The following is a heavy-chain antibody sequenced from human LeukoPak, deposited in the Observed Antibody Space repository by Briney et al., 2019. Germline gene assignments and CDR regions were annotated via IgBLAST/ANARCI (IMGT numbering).Heavy chain of an antibody. D-gene: IGHD5-12*01. V-gene: IGHV1-2*02. Sequence: ASVKVSCEASGLTLTGVNYIHWVRQAPGQGPEWMGWINTNSGVTDYARKFQGRVTMTRDTSISTAYMELYRLTSDDTAMYYCTRDRLSKWFDPWGQGTLVTVSS. CDR2: INTNSGVT. J-gene: IGHJ5*02. CDR3: TRDRLSKWFDP. CDR1: GLTLTGVNY.